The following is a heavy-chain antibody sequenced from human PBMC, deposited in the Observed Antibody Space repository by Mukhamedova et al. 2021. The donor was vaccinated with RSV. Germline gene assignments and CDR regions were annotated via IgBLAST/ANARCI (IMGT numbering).Heavy chain of an antibody. CDR2: IKSKTDGGTT. CDR3: TTVLDSYCGGDCIPYYFDY. Sequence: RQAPGKGLEWVGRIKSKTDGGTTDYAAPVKGRFTISRDDSKNTLYLQMNSLKTEDTAVYYCTTVLDSYCGGDCIPYYFDYWGQGT. J-gene: IGHJ4*02. D-gene: IGHD2-21*02. V-gene: IGHV3-15*01.